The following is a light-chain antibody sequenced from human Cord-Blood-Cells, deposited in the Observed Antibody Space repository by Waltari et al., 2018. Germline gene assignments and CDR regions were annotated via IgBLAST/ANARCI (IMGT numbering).Light chain of an antibody. CDR1: SSDVGSHNL. J-gene: IGLJ1*01. V-gene: IGLV2-14*02. CDR2: EGS. Sequence: QSALTQPASVSGSPGQSITISCTGTSSDVGSHNLVSWYQQHPGKAPKLMIYEGSKRPSGVSNRFSGSKSGNTASLTISGLQAEDEADYYCCSYTSSSTYVFGTGTKVTVL. CDR3: CSYTSSSTYV.